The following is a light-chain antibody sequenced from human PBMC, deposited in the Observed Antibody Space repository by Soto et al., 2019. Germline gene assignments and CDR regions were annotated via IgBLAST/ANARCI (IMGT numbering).Light chain of an antibody. CDR2: DAS. J-gene: IGKJ4*01. V-gene: IGKV1-33*01. CDR1: QDIRNY. Sequence: DIQMTQSPSSLSASVGDRVTITCQASQDIRNYLNWYQQKPGKAPKLLIQDASNLETGVSSRFSGSGSGTDFTFTISSLQPEDIATYYCQQYDDLAALTFGGGTKLEMK. CDR3: QQYDDLAALT.